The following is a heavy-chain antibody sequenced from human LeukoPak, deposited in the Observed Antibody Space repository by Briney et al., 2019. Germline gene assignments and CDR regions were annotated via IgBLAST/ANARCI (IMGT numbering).Heavy chain of an antibody. CDR2: INPNSGGT. CDR1: RYTFTGYY. Sequence: ASVKVSCKASRYTFTGYYIHWVRQAPGQGLEWMGWINPNSGGTNYAQNFQGRVTMTRDTSISTPYMELYRLRSDDTAVYYCARSRPVTPYYFDSWGQGTLVTVSS. CDR3: ARSRPVTPYYFDS. D-gene: IGHD3-10*01. J-gene: IGHJ4*02. V-gene: IGHV1-2*02.